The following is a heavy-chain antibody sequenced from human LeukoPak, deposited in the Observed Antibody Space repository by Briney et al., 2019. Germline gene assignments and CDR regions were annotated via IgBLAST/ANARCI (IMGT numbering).Heavy chain of an antibody. CDR1: GFTFSSYD. J-gene: IGHJ4*02. CDR2: ISYDGSNK. D-gene: IGHD3-10*01. CDR3: AKGHLLLWFGELEDY. V-gene: IGHV3-30*18. Sequence: PGGSLRLSCAASGFTFSSYDVHWVRQAPGKGLEWVAAISYDGSNKYYADSVKGRFTISRDNSKNTLYLQMNSLRAEDTAVYYCAKGHLLLWFGELEDYWGQGTLVTVSS.